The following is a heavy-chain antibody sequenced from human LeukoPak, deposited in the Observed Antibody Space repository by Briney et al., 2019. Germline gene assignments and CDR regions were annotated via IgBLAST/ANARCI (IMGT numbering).Heavy chain of an antibody. CDR1: GFTVSSNF. D-gene: IGHD3-9*01. CDR3: ALGLVTDY. V-gene: IGHV3-66*01. Sequence: GGSLRLSCAASGFTVSSNFMSWVRQAPGKGLEWVSVIYSGGSTYYADSVKGRFTISRDNSKNTMYLQMNSLRVEDTAVYYCALGLVTDYWGQGTLVTVSS. J-gene: IGHJ4*02. CDR2: IYSGGST.